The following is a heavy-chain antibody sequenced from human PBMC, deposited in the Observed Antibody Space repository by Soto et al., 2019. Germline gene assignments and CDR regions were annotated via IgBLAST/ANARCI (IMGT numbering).Heavy chain of an antibody. CDR1: GGSISSYY. D-gene: IGHD2-2*01. Sequence: QVQLQESGPGLVKPSETLSLTCTVSGGSISSYYWSWIRQPPGKGLEWIGYIYYSGSTNYNPSLKSRVTRSVDPSKNQFSLKLSSVTAADTAVYYCARQGVPAATGLDYWGQGTLVTVSS. CDR3: ARQGVPAATGLDY. CDR2: IYYSGST. V-gene: IGHV4-59*08. J-gene: IGHJ4*02.